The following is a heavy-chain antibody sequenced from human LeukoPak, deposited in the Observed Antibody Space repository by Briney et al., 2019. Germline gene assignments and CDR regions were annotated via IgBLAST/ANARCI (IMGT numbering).Heavy chain of an antibody. Sequence: QPGGSLRLSCAAPGFTFDDYAMHWVRQAPGKGLEWVSGISWNSGSIGYADSVKGRFTISRDNAKNSLYLQMNSLRAEDTALYYCAKDMGSGWVFDYWGQGTLVTVSS. CDR1: GFTFDDYA. V-gene: IGHV3-9*01. D-gene: IGHD6-19*01. J-gene: IGHJ4*02. CDR2: ISWNSGSI. CDR3: AKDMGSGWVFDY.